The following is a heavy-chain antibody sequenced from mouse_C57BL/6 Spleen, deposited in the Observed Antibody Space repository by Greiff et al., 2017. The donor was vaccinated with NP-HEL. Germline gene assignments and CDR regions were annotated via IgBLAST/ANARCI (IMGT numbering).Heavy chain of an antibody. D-gene: IGHD2-14*01. Sequence: EVPLVESGGGLVKPGGSLKLSCAASGFTFSDYGMHWVRQAPEKGLEWVAYISSGSSTIYYADTVKGRFTISRDNAKNTLFLQMTSLRSEDTAMYYCATVRVAYYAMDYWGQGTSVTVSS. CDR2: ISSGSSTI. J-gene: IGHJ4*01. V-gene: IGHV5-17*01. CDR3: ATVRVAYYAMDY. CDR1: GFTFSDYG.